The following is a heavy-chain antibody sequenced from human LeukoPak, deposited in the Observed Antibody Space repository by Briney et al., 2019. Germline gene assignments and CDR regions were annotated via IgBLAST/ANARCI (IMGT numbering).Heavy chain of an antibody. J-gene: IGHJ4*02. D-gene: IGHD5-24*01. V-gene: IGHV3-48*01. CDR2: ISSSSSHI. CDR3: ARDRAGYNWVDY. Sequence: GGSLILSCVGSGLTFNRHSMNWVRRAPGKGLEWISYISSSSSHIYYSDSVKGRFTISRDNAKNSVYLQMNSLRAEDTAVYFCARDRAGYNWVDYWGQGTLVSVSS. CDR1: GLTFNRHS.